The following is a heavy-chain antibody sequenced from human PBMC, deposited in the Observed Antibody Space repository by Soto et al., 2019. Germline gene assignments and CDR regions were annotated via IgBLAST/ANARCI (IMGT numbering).Heavy chain of an antibody. D-gene: IGHD3-10*01. CDR2: IYDSGST. Sequence: QVHLQESGPGLVKPSETLSLTCTVSGASIGSYYWSWIRQPPGKALEWIGYIYDSGSTTYNPSLNSRVTLPLDTSKHQFCLKRRCVTAADTAGYYCARDRNYGGADPGGQGTLVTVAS. CDR3: ARDRNYGGADP. J-gene: IGHJ5*01. CDR1: GASIGSYY. V-gene: IGHV4-59*01.